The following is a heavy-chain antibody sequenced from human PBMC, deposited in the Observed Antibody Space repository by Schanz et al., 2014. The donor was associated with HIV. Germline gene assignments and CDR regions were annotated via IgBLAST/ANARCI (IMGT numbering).Heavy chain of an antibody. CDR1: GFTFSSYA. V-gene: IGHV3-21*01. J-gene: IGHJ4*02. CDR2: ISSGSDYT. CDR3: ARGRDGYNSVYFDY. D-gene: IGHD5-12*01. Sequence: EVQLLESGGGLVQPGGSLRLSCVASGFTFSSYAMTWVRQAPGKGLEWVSSISSGSDYTYYAESLTGRFTISRDNAKNSLFLHMNSLRAEDTAVYYCARGRDGYNSVYFDYWGQGTLVTVSS.